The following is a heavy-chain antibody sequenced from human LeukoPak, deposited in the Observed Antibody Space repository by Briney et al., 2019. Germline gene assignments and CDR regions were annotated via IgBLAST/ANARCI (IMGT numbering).Heavy chain of an antibody. CDR2: ISSSSSYI. CDR1: GFTFSSYS. D-gene: IGHD2-2*01. V-gene: IGHV3-21*01. CDR3: ARDHCSSTSCYPFAIDY. J-gene: IGHJ4*02. Sequence: GGSLRLSCAASGFTFSSYSMNWVRQAPGKGLEWVSSISSSSSYIYYADSVKGRFTISRDNAKNSLYLQMNSLRAEDTAVYYCARDHCSSTSCYPFAIDYWGQGTLVTVSS.